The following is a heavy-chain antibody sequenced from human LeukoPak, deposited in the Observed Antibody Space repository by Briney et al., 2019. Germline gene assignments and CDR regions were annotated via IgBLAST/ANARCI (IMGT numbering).Heavy chain of an antibody. CDR3: ARAIYCSGGSCALDY. CDR2: IDPSNSGT. V-gene: IGHV1-46*01. CDR1: GYIFTSYY. Sequence: ASVKVSCKASGYIFTSYYMHWVRQAPGQGLEWMGIIDPSNSGTTFAQRFQGRVTLTRDTSTSTVYMELSSLRSEDTAVYYCARAIYCSGGSCALDYWGQGTLVTVSS. D-gene: IGHD2-15*01. J-gene: IGHJ4*02.